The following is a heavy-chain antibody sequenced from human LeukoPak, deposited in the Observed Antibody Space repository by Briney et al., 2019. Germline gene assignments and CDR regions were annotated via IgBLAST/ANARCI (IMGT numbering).Heavy chain of an antibody. CDR2: INPNSGGT. Sequence: ASVKVSCKASGYTFTGYYMHWVRQAPGQGLEWMGRINPNSGGTNYAQKFQGRVTMTRDTSISTAYMELSRLRFDDTAVYYCTTPHYYYYGMDVWGQGTTVTVSS. J-gene: IGHJ6*02. V-gene: IGHV1-2*06. CDR3: TTPHYYYYGMDV. CDR1: GYTFTGYY.